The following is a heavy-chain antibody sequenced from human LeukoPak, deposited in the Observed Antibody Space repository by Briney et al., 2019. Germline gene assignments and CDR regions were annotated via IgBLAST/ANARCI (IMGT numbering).Heavy chain of an antibody. CDR3: ARDSLYSYRAASLDY. J-gene: IGHJ4*02. Sequence: GGSLRLSCAASGFTFSSYGMHWVRQAPGKGLEWVAVIWYDGSNKYYADSVKGRSTISRDNSKNTLYLQMNSLRAEDTAVYYCARDSLYSYRAASLDYWGQGTLVTVSS. V-gene: IGHV3-33*01. D-gene: IGHD5-18*01. CDR1: GFTFSSYG. CDR2: IWYDGSNK.